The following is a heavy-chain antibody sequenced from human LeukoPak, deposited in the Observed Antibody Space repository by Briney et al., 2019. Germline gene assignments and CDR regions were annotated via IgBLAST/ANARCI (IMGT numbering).Heavy chain of an antibody. V-gene: IGHV4-34*01. Sequence: SETLSLTCAVYGGSFSGYYWSWIRQPPGKGLEWIGEINHSGSTNYNPSLKSRVNISVDTSKNQFSLKLSSVTAADTAVYYCARLDAVDSGSYWGRLSPYYFDYWGQGTLVTVSP. J-gene: IGHJ4*02. CDR1: GGSFSGYY. D-gene: IGHD1-26*01. CDR3: ARLDAVDSGSYWGRLSPYYFDY. CDR2: INHSGST.